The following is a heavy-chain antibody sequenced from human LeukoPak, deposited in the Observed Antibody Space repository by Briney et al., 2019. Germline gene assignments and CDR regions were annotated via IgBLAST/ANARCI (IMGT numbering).Heavy chain of an antibody. J-gene: IGHJ5*02. D-gene: IGHD3-22*01. CDR1: GFTFNNYE. CDR3: AKDLQTGTPTYYYDSSGYYSPNWFDP. Sequence: PGGSLRLSCAASGFTFNNYEMNWVRQAPGKGLEWVSYISSSGSTIYYADSVKGRFTISRDNAKNSLYLQMNGLRAEDTAVYYCAKDLQTGTPTYYYDSSGYYSPNWFDPWGQGTLVTVSS. V-gene: IGHV3-48*03. CDR2: ISSSGSTI.